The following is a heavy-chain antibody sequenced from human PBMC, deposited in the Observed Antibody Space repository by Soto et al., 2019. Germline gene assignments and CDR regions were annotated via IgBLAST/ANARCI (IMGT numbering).Heavy chain of an antibody. CDR1: GFTFTSSA. Sequence: QMQLVQSGPEVKKPGTSVKVSCKASGFTFTSSAMQWVRQARGQRREWRGWIVVGSGNTNYAQKFQERVTITRDMSTSKAYVELGSLRSEDTAVYYCAAGPGAAAGTIDWGQGTLVTVSS. J-gene: IGHJ4*02. D-gene: IGHD6-13*01. CDR2: IVVGSGNT. CDR3: AAGPGAAAGTID. V-gene: IGHV1-58*02.